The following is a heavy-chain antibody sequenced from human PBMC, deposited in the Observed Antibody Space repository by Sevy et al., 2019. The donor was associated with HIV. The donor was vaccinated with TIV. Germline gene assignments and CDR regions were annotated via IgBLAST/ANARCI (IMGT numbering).Heavy chain of an antibody. J-gene: IGHJ4*01. CDR2: ISSSSRYI. Sequence: GGSLRLSCAVSGFTFSSYTMNWVRQAPGKGLEWVSSISSSSRYIYYADSVKGRFTISRDNAKNSVYLQMNSLRTEDTAVYYCARDGGCSTTSCLLYFDYWCQGTLVTVS. D-gene: IGHD2-2*01. CDR3: ARDGGCSTTSCLLYFDY. CDR1: GFTFSSYT. V-gene: IGHV3-21*01.